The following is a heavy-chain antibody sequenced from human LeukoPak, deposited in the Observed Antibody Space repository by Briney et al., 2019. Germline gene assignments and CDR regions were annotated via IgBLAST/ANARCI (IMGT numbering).Heavy chain of an antibody. CDR2: IIPILGIA. V-gene: IGHV1-69*04. CDR3: ARPGALSAFDI. CDR1: GGTFSSYA. D-gene: IGHD1-26*01. J-gene: IGHJ3*02. Sequence: SVKVSCKASGGTFSSYAISWVRQAPGQGLGRMGRIIPILGIANYAQKFQGRVTITADKSTSTAYMELSSLRSEDTAVYYCARPGALSAFDIWGQGTMVTVSS.